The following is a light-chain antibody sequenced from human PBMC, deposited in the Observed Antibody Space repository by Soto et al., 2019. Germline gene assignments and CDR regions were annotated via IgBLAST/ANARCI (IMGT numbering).Light chain of an antibody. CDR3: QQSSNRPPEIT. Sequence: EIVLTQSPATLSLSPGERATLSCRASQSVSSYLAWYQQKPGQAPRLLIYDASNRATGIPARFSGSGSGTDFALTISSLEPEDFAVYYCQQSSNRPPEITFGQGTRLEIK. J-gene: IGKJ5*01. CDR1: QSVSSY. V-gene: IGKV3-11*01. CDR2: DAS.